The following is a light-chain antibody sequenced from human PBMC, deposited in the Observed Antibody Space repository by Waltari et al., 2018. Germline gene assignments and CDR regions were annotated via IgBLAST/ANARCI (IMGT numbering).Light chain of an antibody. CDR2: AAS. Sequence: CRSSQSVSRALAWYQQKPGQAPRLLIYAASSRATGIPDRFSGSGSGTDFSLTISRLEPEDFAVYYCQHYVRLPVTFGQGTKVEIK. J-gene: IGKJ1*01. CDR3: QHYVRLPVT. V-gene: IGKV3-20*01. CDR1: QSVSRA.